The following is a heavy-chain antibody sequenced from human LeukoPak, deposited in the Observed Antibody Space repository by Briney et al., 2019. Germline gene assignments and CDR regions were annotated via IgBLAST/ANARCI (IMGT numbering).Heavy chain of an antibody. CDR1: GYTFTGYY. CDR3: ARHLRVYCSSTSCPAYGGMDV. Sequence: ASVKVSCKASGYTFTGYYMHWVRQAPGQGLEWMGWINPNSGGTNYAQKFQGRVTMTRDTSISTAYMELSRLRSDDTAVYYCARHLRVYCSSTSCPAYGGMDVWGQGTTVTVSS. J-gene: IGHJ6*02. V-gene: IGHV1-2*02. CDR2: INPNSGGT. D-gene: IGHD2-2*01.